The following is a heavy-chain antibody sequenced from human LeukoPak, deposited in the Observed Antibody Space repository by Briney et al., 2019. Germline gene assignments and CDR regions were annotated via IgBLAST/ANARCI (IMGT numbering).Heavy chain of an antibody. CDR2: IIPIFGTA. Sequence: SVKVSCKASGGTFSSYAISWVRQAPGQGLEWMGGIIPIFGTANYAQKFQGRVTMTRDTSTSTAYMELRSLRSDDTAVYYCAINFDWLLSLPDYWGQGTLVTVSS. J-gene: IGHJ4*02. CDR3: AINFDWLLSLPDY. V-gene: IGHV1-69*05. CDR1: GGTFSSYA. D-gene: IGHD3-9*01.